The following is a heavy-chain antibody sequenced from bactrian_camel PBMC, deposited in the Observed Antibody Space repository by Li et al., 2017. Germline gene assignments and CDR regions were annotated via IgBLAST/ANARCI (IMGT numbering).Heavy chain of an antibody. CDR2: LASDGST. CDR3: AADSVGRCRARGRVERPSVAAYDY. CDR1: GHTGRMYC. J-gene: IGHJ4*01. V-gene: IGHV3S57*01. D-gene: IGHD5*01. Sequence: HVQLVESGGGLVQAGGSLRLSCGSSSGHTGRMYCMAWFRLAPGKEREGVVALASDGSTWYADSVKGRFTISKDDLKDTLYLQMNSLKPEDTAMYYCAADSVGRCRARGRVERPSVAAYDYWGQGTQVTVS.